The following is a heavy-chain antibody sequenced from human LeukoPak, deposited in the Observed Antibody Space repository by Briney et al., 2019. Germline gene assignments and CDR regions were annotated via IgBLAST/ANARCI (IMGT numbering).Heavy chain of an antibody. Sequence: ASVTVSCKTSGYTFTAYYIHWVRQAPGQGLEWMGWINPNNGGTHYAQKFQGRVTLTRDSSISTAYVEVRSLRSDDTAVYYCARSSRGDYWGQGTQVTVSS. CDR1: GYTFTAYY. CDR3: ARSSRGDY. D-gene: IGHD1-26*01. CDR2: INPNNGGT. J-gene: IGHJ4*02. V-gene: IGHV1-2*02.